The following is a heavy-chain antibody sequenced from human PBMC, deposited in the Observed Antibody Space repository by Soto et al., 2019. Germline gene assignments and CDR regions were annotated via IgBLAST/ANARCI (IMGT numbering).Heavy chain of an antibody. J-gene: IGHJ4*02. Sequence: QVQLVQSGGEVKMPGASVKVSCKASGYTFTSYHITWVRQAPGQGLEWMGWISAYNGNTNYAQNFQGRVSMTTDSSTTTAYMDLRNLRSDDTAVYYCARSTSSAWYLCDYWGLGTLVTVSS. V-gene: IGHV1-18*01. CDR2: ISAYNGNT. CDR3: ARSTSSAWYLCDY. D-gene: IGHD6-19*01. CDR1: GYTFTSYH.